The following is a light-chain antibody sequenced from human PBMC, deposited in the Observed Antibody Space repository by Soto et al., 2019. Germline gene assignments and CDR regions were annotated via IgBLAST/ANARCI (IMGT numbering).Light chain of an antibody. CDR3: SSHTSSGARV. CDR2: DVS. J-gene: IGLJ3*02. CDR1: SSDVGDYNY. V-gene: IGLV2-14*01. Sequence: QSAPTQPASVSGSPGQSITISCTGASSDVGDYNYVSWYQQYPGKAPKLMIYDVSNRPSGVSNRFSGSKSGNTASLTISGLQAEDEAFYHCSSHTSSGARVFGGGTKLTVL.